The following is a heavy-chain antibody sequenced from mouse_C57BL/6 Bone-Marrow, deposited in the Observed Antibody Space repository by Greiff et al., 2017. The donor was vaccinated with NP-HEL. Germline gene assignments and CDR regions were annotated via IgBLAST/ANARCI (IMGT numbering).Heavy chain of an antibody. CDR1: GFTFSDYY. CDR3: ARDYYGNYAWYFDV. Sequence: EVHLVESEGGLVQPGSSMKLSCTASGFTFSDYYMAWVRQVPEKGLEWVANINYDGSSTYYLDSLKSRFIISRDNAKNILYLQMSSLESEDTATYYCARDYYGNYAWYFDVWGTGTTVTVSS. D-gene: IGHD2-1*01. CDR2: INYDGSST. J-gene: IGHJ1*03. V-gene: IGHV5-16*01.